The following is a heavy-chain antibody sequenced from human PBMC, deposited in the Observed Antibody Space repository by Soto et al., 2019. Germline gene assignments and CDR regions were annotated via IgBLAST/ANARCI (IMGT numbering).Heavy chain of an antibody. CDR2: MNPNSGNT. V-gene: IGHV1-8*01. J-gene: IGHJ4*02. CDR3: ARVLLPYDSSGYPY. Sequence: ASVKGSCKASGYTFTRYDVSWVRQATGQGLEWMGWMNPNSGNTGYAQKFQGRVTMTRNTSISTAYMELNSLRAEDTAVYYCARVLLPYDSSGYPYWGQGTLVTVSS. D-gene: IGHD3-22*01. CDR1: GYTFTRYD.